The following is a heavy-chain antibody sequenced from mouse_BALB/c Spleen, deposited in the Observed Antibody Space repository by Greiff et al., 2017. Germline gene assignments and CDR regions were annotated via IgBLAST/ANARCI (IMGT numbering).Heavy chain of an antibody. Sequence: EVMLVESGGGLVQPGGSLKLSCAASGFTFSSYGMSWVRQTPDKRLELVATINSNGGSTFYPDSVKGRFTISRDNAKNTLYLQMSSLKSEDTAMYYCARGMVTTFRAMDYWGQGTSVTVSS. J-gene: IGHJ4*01. CDR3: ARGMVTTFRAMDY. V-gene: IGHV5-6-3*01. D-gene: IGHD2-10*02. CDR2: INSNGGST. CDR1: GFTFSSYG.